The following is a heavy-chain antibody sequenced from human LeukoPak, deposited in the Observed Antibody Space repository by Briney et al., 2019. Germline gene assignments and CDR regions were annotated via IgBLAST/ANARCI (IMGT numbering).Heavy chain of an antibody. CDR2: VSYSGDT. Sequence: SETLSLTCTVSGGSISGHFWSWIRQPPGKGLEWIGFVSYSGDTNYSPSFNGRVTISLDTSKSQFSLNLNSGTAADTAVYFCARGGASSRYFGYWGQGTLVTVSS. CDR1: GGSISGHF. J-gene: IGHJ4*02. D-gene: IGHD1-26*01. V-gene: IGHV4-59*11. CDR3: ARGGASSRYFGY.